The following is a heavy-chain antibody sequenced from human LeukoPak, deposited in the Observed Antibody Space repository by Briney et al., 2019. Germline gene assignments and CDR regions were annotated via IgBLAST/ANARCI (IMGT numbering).Heavy chain of an antibody. CDR1: GFTFGSYS. CDR3: ARVGDVDYFDY. D-gene: IGHD1-26*01. CDR2: INTNGGRT. J-gene: IGHJ4*02. V-gene: IGHV3-64*01. Sequence: PGGSLRLSCAASGFTFGSYSMHWVRQAPGKGLEYVSAINTNGGRTYYANSVKGRFSISRDNSKNTLYLQMGSLRADDMAVYYCARVGDVDYFDYWGQGTLVTVSS.